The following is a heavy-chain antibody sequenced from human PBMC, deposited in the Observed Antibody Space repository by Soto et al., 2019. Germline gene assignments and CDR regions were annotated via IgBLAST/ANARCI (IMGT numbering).Heavy chain of an antibody. CDR1: GGSINSYY. J-gene: IGHJ3*01. CDR3: ARLGASRTLV. V-gene: IGHV4-59*01. D-gene: IGHD7-27*01. Sequence: SETLSLTCNVSGGSINSYYWSWIRQSPGKGLEWIGYVYYTGDTNYNPSLKSRVTISVDPSKSQFSLKLNSVTAADTAVYFCARLGASRTLVWGQGTMVTV. CDR2: VYYTGDT.